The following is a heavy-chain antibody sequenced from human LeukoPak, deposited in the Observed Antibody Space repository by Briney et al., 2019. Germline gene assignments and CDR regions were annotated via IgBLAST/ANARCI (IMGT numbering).Heavy chain of an antibody. J-gene: IGHJ6*03. Sequence: SETLSLTCAVYGGSFSGYYWSWIRQPPGKGLEWIGEINHSGSTNYNPSLKSRVTISVDTSKNQFSLKLSSVTAADTAVYFCAGGLPVYYMDVWGKGTTVTVSS. CDR2: INHSGST. V-gene: IGHV4-34*01. CDR1: GGSFSGYY. CDR3: AGGLPVYYMDV. D-gene: IGHD1-26*01.